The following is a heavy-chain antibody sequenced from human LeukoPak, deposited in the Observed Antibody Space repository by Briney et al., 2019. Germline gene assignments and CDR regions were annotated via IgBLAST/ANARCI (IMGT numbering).Heavy chain of an antibody. Sequence: GGSLRLSCSASGFTLSDYAMHWVRQAPGKRLEFVSSISYDGGSTYYVDSVKGRFTISRDNAKNSLYLQMNSLRDEDTAVYYCARVTHRGVIIYYYYGMDVWGQGTTVTVSS. CDR2: ISYDGGST. CDR1: GFTLSDYA. V-gene: IGHV3-64*04. D-gene: IGHD3-10*01. CDR3: ARVTHRGVIIYYYYGMDV. J-gene: IGHJ6*02.